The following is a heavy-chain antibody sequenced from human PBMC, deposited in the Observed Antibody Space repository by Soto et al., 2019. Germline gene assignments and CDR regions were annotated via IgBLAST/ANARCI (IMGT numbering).Heavy chain of an antibody. V-gene: IGHV3-53*01. CDR1: GVTVSGKKY. CDR3: APWLKREHAYDV. D-gene: IGHD1-1*01. CDR2: VYDADGK. J-gene: IGHJ3*01. Sequence: GFLRLSCAVFGVTVSGKKYVAWVRHAPGKGLEWVSGVYDADGKYYADSVKGRFTTSRDSSKTIVYLEMNDLGPEDTAIYCCAPWLKREHAYDVWGQGTTVIVSS.